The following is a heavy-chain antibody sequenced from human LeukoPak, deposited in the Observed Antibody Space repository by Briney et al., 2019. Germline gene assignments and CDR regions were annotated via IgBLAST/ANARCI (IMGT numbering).Heavy chain of an antibody. CDR3: ARAARGYYDSSGYTPFDY. CDR2: ISGYNGNT. CDR1: GYTFTNYG. V-gene: IGHV1-18*01. D-gene: IGHD3-22*01. Sequence: ASVKVSCKASGYTFTNYGFSWVRQAPGQGPEWMGWISGYNGNTNYAQKLQGRVTMTIDTSTSTAYMELSSLRSEDTAVYYCARAARGYYDSSGYTPFDYWGQGTLVTVSS. J-gene: IGHJ4*02.